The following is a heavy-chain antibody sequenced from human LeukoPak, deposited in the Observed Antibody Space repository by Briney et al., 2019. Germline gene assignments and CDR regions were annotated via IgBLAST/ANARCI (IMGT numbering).Heavy chain of an antibody. V-gene: IGHV3-7*01. CDR2: INQDGSEK. Sequence: GGSLRLSCAASGFTFSTYWMTWVRQAPGKGLEGVANINQDGSEKNYVDTVKGRVTIPRENARNSLYLQINSLRAEDTAVYYCARAFVSFGIDYWGQGTLVTVSS. CDR1: GFTFSTYW. D-gene: IGHD1-14*01. J-gene: IGHJ4*02. CDR3: ARAFVSFGIDY.